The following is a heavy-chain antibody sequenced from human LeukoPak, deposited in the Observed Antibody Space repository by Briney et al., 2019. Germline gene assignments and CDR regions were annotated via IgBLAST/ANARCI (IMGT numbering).Heavy chain of an antibody. CDR2: IIPIFGTA. Sequence: SVKVSCKASGGTFSSYAISWVRRAPGQGLEWMGGIIPIFGTANYAQKFQGRVTITTDESTSTAYMELSSLRSEDTAVYYCARGVEFNYYYYMDVWGKGTTVTVSS. V-gene: IGHV1-69*05. D-gene: IGHD1-1*01. CDR3: ARGVEFNYYYYMDV. CDR1: GGTFSSYA. J-gene: IGHJ6*03.